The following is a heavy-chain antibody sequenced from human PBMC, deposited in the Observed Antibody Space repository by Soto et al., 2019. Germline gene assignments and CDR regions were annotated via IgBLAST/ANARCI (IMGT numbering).Heavy chain of an antibody. V-gene: IGHV4-59*08. Sequence: PSETLSLTCTVSGGSISSYYWSWIRQPPGKGLEWVGYIYYSGSTNYNPSLKSRVTISVDTSKNQFSLKLTSVTATDTAVYYCGRHSIYGEFDYSGQGTQVTVSS. CDR3: GRHSIYGEFDY. D-gene: IGHD2-21*01. CDR2: IYYSGST. J-gene: IGHJ4*02. CDR1: GGSISSYY.